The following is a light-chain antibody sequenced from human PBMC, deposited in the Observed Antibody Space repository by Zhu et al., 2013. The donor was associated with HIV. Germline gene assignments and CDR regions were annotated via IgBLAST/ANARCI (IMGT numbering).Light chain of an antibody. CDR3: LHYNKISTA. Sequence: DIQVTQSPSTLSASVGDRVTITCRASQAISYSLAWYQQKPGKVPQLLIYGASTLEVGVPSRFSGSGFGTEFTLTISGLQPDDFATYYCLHYNKISTAFGQGTKLDI. V-gene: IGKV1-5*03. CDR2: GAS. CDR1: QAISYS. J-gene: IGKJ2*01.